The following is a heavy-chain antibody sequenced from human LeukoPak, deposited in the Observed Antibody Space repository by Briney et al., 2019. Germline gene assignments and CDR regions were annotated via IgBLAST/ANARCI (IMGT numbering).Heavy chain of an antibody. V-gene: IGHV3-23*01. J-gene: IGHJ4*02. CDR3: AKEGCTSTNCYVNF. Sequence: GGSLRLSCAASGFTFSSYAMSWVRQAPGKGLEGVSVIGGSGCSTYYADSVKGRFTISRDDSKNTLYLQMNSLTAEDTALYYCAKEGCTSTNCYVNFWGQGTLVTVSS. CDR2: IGGSGCST. D-gene: IGHD2-2*01. CDR1: GFTFSSYA.